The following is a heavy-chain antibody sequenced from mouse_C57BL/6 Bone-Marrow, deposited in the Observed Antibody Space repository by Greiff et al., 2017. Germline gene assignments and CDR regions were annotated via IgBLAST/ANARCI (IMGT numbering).Heavy chain of an antibody. CDR3: ARWGFITTGVWYAMDY. V-gene: IGHV14-3*01. J-gene: IGHJ4*01. CDR1: GFNIKNTY. D-gene: IGHD1-1*01. CDR2: IDPANGNT. Sequence: EVQLQQSGAELVRPGASVKLSCTASGFNIKNTYMHWVKQRPEQGLEWIGRIDPANGNTKYAPQFQGKATITADPSSNTAYLQLSSLTSEDTAIYYCARWGFITTGVWYAMDYWGQGTSVTVSS.